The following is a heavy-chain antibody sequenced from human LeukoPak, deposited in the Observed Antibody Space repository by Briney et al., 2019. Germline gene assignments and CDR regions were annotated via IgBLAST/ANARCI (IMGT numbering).Heavy chain of an antibody. CDR2: ISDSGGST. D-gene: IGHD3-10*01. CDR1: GLTFNNYA. CDR3: AKDRGYYGSGSNGMDV. V-gene: IGHV3-23*01. Sequence: GGSLRLSCAASGLTFNNYAMSWVRQAPGKGLEWVSVISDSGGSTYYADSVKGRFTITRDNSKNTLYLQMNSLRDEDTAVYYCAKDRGYYGSGSNGMDVWGKGTTVTVSS. J-gene: IGHJ6*04.